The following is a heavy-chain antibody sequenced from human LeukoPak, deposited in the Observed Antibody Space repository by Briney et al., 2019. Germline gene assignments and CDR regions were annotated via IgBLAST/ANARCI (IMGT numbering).Heavy chain of an antibody. CDR2: LYHSGST. CDR3: ARIHSHAYSSY. V-gene: IGHV4-38-2*02. J-gene: IGHJ4*02. Sequence: RASETLSLTCTVSGYSISSGYYWGWIRQPPGKGLEWIGSLYHSGSTYYSPSLSSRVTMSVDTSKNHFPLKLTSVTAADTAMYHCARIHSHAYSSYWGQGTLVTVSS. D-gene: IGHD3-16*01. CDR1: GYSISSGYY.